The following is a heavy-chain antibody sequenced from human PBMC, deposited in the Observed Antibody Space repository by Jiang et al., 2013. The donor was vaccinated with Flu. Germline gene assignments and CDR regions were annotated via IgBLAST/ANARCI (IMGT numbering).Heavy chain of an antibody. CDR3: ARDDYGDYYFDY. CDR1: GGTFSSYA. D-gene: IGHD4-17*01. V-gene: IGHV1-69*01. Sequence: SGGTFSSYAISWVRQAPGQGLEWMGGIIPIFGTANYAQKFQGRVTITADESTSTAYMELSSLRSEDTAVYYCARDDYGDYYFDYWGQGTLVTASS. CDR2: IIPIFGTA. J-gene: IGHJ4*02.